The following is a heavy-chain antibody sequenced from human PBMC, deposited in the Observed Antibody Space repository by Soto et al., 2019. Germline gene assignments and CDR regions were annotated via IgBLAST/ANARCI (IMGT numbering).Heavy chain of an antibody. CDR3: ATAAYSTSWYDF. D-gene: IGHD6-13*01. CDR2: LNPTGGST. Sequence: APGQGLEWMGLLNPTGGSTTYAQKFQGRVTMTRDTSTSTVYMELNSLRSEDTAVYYCATAAYSTSWYDFWGQGTLVTVSS. V-gene: IGHV1-46*01. J-gene: IGHJ5*01.